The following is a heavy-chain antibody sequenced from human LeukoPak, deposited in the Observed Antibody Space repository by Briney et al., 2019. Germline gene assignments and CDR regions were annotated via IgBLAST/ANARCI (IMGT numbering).Heavy chain of an antibody. V-gene: IGHV3-48*01. CDR3: ARDRANDYGDY. CDR2: ISSSSSTI. CDR1: GFTFSSYS. Sequence: PGGSLRLSCAASGFTFSSYSMDWVRQAPGKGLEWVSYISSSSSTIYYADSVKGRFTISRDNAKNSLYLQMNSLRAEDTAVYYCARDRANDYGDYWGQGTPVTVSS. J-gene: IGHJ4*02.